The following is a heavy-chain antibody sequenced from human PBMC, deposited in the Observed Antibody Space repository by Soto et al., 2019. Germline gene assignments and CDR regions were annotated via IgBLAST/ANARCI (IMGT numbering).Heavy chain of an antibody. J-gene: IGHJ4*02. CDR3: AREGDLDIVARGFDY. Sequence: QVQLVESGGGVVQPGRSLRLSCAASGFTFSSYGMHWVRQAPGKGLEWVAVIWYDGSNKYYADSVKGRFTISRDNSKNTLYLQMNSLRDEDTAVYYCAREGDLDIVARGFDYWGQGTLVTVSS. D-gene: IGHD2-2*03. CDR1: GFTFSSYG. CDR2: IWYDGSNK. V-gene: IGHV3-33*01.